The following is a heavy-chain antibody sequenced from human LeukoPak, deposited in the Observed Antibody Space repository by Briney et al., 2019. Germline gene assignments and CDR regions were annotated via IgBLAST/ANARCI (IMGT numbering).Heavy chain of an antibody. CDR1: GFTFSDSW. CDR3: ATYTHWVAGDV. V-gene: IGHV3-7*01. J-gene: IGHJ6*02. D-gene: IGHD3-16*01. CDR2: MNQDGSAK. Sequence: GGSLRLSCAASGFTFSDSWMSWVRQAPGKGLEWVANMNQDGSAKGCVDSVKGRFTISRDNARNSLYLQMSSLRPEDTAVYYCATYTHWVAGDVWGQGTTVTVSS.